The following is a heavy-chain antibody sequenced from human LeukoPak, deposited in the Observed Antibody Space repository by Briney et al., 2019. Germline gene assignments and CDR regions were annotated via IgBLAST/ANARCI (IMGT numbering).Heavy chain of an antibody. V-gene: IGHV1-18*01. CDR3: ARDKGRAYSYGYVDY. D-gene: IGHD5-18*01. CDR1: GYIFTTFG. J-gene: IGHJ4*02. CDR2: ISPYNGNT. Sequence: ASVKASCKTSGYIFTTFGINWVRQAPGQGLEWMGWISPYNGNTNYAQKLQGRVTMTTDTSTNTAYMELRSLRSDDTAVYYCARDKGRAYSYGYVDYWGQGTLVTVS.